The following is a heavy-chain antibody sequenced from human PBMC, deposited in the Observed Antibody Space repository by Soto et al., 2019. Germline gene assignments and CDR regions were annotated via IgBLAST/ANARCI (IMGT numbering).Heavy chain of an antibody. CDR1: GGSFSGYS. D-gene: IGHD2-15*01. Sequence: QVQLQQWGAGLLKPSETLSLTCAVYGGSFSGYSWSWIRQPPGKGLEWIGEINHSGSTNSNPSLKSRVTIPVDTSKNQFSLKLTSVTAADTAVYYCARDGSGLDYWGQGTLVTVSS. CDR2: INHSGST. CDR3: ARDGSGLDY. J-gene: IGHJ4*02. V-gene: IGHV4-34*01.